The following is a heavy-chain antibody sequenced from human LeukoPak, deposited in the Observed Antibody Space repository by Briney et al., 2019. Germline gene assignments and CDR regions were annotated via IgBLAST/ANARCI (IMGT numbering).Heavy chain of an antibody. Sequence: ASVKVSCKASGYTFTSYDVNWVRQATGQGLEWMGWINPNSGGTNYAQKFQGRVTMTRDTSISTAYMELSRLRSDDTAVYYCGYGMDVWGQGTTVTVSS. CDR3: GYGMDV. CDR1: GYTFTSYD. V-gene: IGHV1-2*02. CDR2: INPNSGGT. J-gene: IGHJ6*02.